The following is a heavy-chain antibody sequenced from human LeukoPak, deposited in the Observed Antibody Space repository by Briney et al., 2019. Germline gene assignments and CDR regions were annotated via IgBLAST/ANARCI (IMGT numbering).Heavy chain of an antibody. CDR1: GGSISSYY. CDR2: IYYSGST. CDR3: ARSRPKTGYSSGWYNYYYYGMDV. J-gene: IGHJ6*02. D-gene: IGHD6-19*01. Sequence: PSETLSLTCTVSGGSISSYYWSWIRQPPGKGLEWIGYIYYSGSTNYNPSLKSRVTISVDTSKNQFSLKLSSVTAADTAVYYCARSRPKTGYSSGWYNYYYYGMDVWGQGTTVTVSS. V-gene: IGHV4-59*01.